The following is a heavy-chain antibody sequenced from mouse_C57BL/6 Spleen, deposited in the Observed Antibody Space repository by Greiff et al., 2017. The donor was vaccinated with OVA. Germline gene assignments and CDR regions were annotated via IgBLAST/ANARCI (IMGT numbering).Heavy chain of an antibody. CDR2: IAPSDSYT. V-gene: IGHV1-69*01. J-gene: IGHJ1*03. CDR3: ARFYDYDVYFDV. CDR1: GYTFTSYW. Sequence: VQLQQPGAELVMPGASVKLSCKASGYTFTSYWMNWVRRRPGQGLEWIGEIAPSDSYTNYNQKFKGKSTLTVDKSSSTAYMQLSSLTSEDSAVYYCARFYDYDVYFDVWGTGTTVTVSS. D-gene: IGHD2-4*01.